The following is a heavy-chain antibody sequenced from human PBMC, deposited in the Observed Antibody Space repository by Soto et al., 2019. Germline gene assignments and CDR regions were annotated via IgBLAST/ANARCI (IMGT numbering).Heavy chain of an antibody. J-gene: IGHJ4*02. V-gene: IGHV1-46*01. D-gene: IGHD3-22*01. CDR3: ARDGYYYDSSGYYGH. CDR1: GYTFTSYY. Sequence: ASVKVSCKASGYTFTSYYIHWVRQAPGQGLEWMGIINPSGGSTSYAQKFQGRVTMTRDTSTSTVYMELSSLRSEDTAVYYCARDGYYYDSSGYYGHWGQGTLVTVSS. CDR2: INPSGGST.